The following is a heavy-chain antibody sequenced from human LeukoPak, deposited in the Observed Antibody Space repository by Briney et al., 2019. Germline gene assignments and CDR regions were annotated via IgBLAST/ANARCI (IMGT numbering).Heavy chain of an antibody. CDR2: INSDGSST. D-gene: IGHD1-26*01. Sequence: GGSLRLSCAASGFTFSSYAMSWVRQAPGKGLEWVSRINSDGSSTSYADSVKGRFTISRDNAKNTLYLQMNSLRAEDTAVYYCARAPEWEPPLDYWGQGTLVTVSS. J-gene: IGHJ4*02. CDR1: GFTFSSYA. V-gene: IGHV3-74*01. CDR3: ARAPEWEPPLDY.